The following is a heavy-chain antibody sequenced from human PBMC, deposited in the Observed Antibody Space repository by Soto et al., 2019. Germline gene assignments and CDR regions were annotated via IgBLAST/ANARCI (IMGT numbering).Heavy chain of an antibody. Sequence: SETLSLTCTVFGGSISSSSYYWGWIRQPPGKGLEWIGSIYYSGSTYYNPSLKSRVTISVDTSKNQFSLKLSSVTAADTAVYYCASSKPGFGAVAVGAFDIWGQGTMVTVSS. CDR3: ASSKPGFGAVAVGAFDI. CDR1: GGSISSSSYY. V-gene: IGHV4-39*01. CDR2: IYYSGST. D-gene: IGHD6-19*01. J-gene: IGHJ3*02.